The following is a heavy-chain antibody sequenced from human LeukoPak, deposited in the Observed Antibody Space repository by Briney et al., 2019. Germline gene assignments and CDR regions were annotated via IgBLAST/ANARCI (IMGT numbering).Heavy chain of an antibody. CDR1: GFTFSNYW. CDR3: VRDGIRDIPGVITIRYDY. Sequence: TGGSLRLSCAASGFTFSNYWMIWVRQAPGKGLEWVGNIKQDGSEKRYADSVRGRFSISRDNAQTSLYLQMNSLRAEDTAVYYCVRDGIRDIPGVITIRYDYWGQGTLVTVSS. CDR2: IKQDGSEK. J-gene: IGHJ4*02. V-gene: IGHV3-7*05. D-gene: IGHD3-10*01.